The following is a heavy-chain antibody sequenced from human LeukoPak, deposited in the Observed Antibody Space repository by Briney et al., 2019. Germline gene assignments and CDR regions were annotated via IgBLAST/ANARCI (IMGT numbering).Heavy chain of an antibody. D-gene: IGHD4-17*01. CDR2: ITGGGGT. V-gene: IGHV3-23*01. J-gene: IGHJ3*01. CDR1: GFTFNNYA. CDR3: ARDPNGDYIGAFDF. Sequence: GGSLRLTCAASGFTFNNYAMMWVRHAQGQGLEWVSAITGGGGTYYADSVKGRFTISRDNSKNTLYLQMNSLRAEDTALYFCARDPNGDYIGAFDFLGQGTVVTVSS.